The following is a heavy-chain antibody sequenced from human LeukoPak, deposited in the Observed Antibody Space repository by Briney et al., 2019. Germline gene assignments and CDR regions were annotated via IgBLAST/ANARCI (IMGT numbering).Heavy chain of an antibody. CDR2: IKQDGSEI. CDR1: GGSISSSSYY. CDR3: ARPSLNTGSYFDY. Sequence: ETLSLTCTVSGGSISSSSYYWSWVRQAPGKGLEWVANIKQDGSEIYYVDSVRGRFTISRDNAKNSLYLQMNSLRAEDTAVYYCARPSLNTGSYFDYWGQGILVSVSS. D-gene: IGHD1-26*01. V-gene: IGHV3-7*01. J-gene: IGHJ4*02.